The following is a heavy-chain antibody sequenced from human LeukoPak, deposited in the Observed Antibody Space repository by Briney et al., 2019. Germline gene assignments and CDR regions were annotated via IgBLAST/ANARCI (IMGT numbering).Heavy chain of an antibody. D-gene: IGHD6-13*01. J-gene: IGHJ5*02. CDR1: GFTFSDYY. V-gene: IGHV3-11*04. CDR3: ARDEGDSSSWLAFDP. CDR2: ISSSGSTI. Sequence: GGSLRLSCAASGFTFSDYYMSWIRQAPGKGLEWISYISSSGSTIYYADSVKGRFTISRDNARNSLYLQMNSLRAEDTAVYYCARDEGDSSSWLAFDPWGQGTLVTVSS.